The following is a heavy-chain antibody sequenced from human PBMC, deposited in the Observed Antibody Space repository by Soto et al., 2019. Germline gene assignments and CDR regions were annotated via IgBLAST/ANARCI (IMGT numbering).Heavy chain of an antibody. Sequence: SETLSLTSTVSGGSISSYYWSWILQPPGKGLEWIGYIYYSGSTNYNPSLKSRVTISVDTSKNQFSLKLSSVTAADTAVYYCARAVSAKYYYYYMDVWGKGTTVTVSS. CDR3: ARAVSAKYYYYYMDV. CDR1: GGSISSYY. D-gene: IGHD3-3*01. J-gene: IGHJ6*03. CDR2: IYYSGST. V-gene: IGHV4-59*01.